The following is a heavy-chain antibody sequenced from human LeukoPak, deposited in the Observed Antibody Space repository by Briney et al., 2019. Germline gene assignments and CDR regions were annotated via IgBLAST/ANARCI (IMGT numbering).Heavy chain of an antibody. CDR3: ARPPFSESSGYSDF. V-gene: IGHV5-51*01. J-gene: IGHJ4*02. CDR1: GYSFTSYW. Sequence: GESLKISCKGYGYSFTSYWIGWVRQMPGKGLERMGIIYPGDSDTRYSPSFQGQVTISADKSISTAYLQWSSLKASDTAMYYCARPPFSESSGYSDFWGQGTLVTVSS. CDR2: IYPGDSDT. D-gene: IGHD3-22*01.